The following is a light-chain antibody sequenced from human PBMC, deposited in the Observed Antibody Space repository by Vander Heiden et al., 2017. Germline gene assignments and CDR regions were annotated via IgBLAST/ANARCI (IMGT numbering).Light chain of an antibody. CDR2: DAS. V-gene: IGKV1-5*01. Sequence: DIQMTQSPSTLSASVGDRVTITCRASQSISSWLAWYQQKPGKAPKLLIYDASSLESGVPSRFSGSGSGTEFTLTISSLQPDDFATYYCQQDNSYLITFGQGTRLXIK. J-gene: IGKJ5*01. CDR1: QSISSW. CDR3: QQDNSYLIT.